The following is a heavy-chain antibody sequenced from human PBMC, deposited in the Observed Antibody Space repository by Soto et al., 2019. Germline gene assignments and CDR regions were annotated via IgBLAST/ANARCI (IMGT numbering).Heavy chain of an antibody. V-gene: IGHV4-31*03. D-gene: IGHD5-12*01. Sequence: SEILSLTCTVSGGSISSGGYYWSWIRQHPGKGLEWIGYIYYSGSTYYNPSLKSRVTISVDTSKNQFSLKLSSVTAADTAVYYCASEGRWLQPGPNWGQGTLVTVSS. CDR1: GGSISSGGYY. J-gene: IGHJ4*02. CDR3: ASEGRWLQPGPN. CDR2: IYYSGST.